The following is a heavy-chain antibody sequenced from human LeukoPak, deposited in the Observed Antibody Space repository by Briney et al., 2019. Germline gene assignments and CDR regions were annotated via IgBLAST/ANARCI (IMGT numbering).Heavy chain of an antibody. D-gene: IGHD2-15*01. J-gene: IGHJ4*02. Sequence: GGSLRLSCAASGFTFSSYGMSWVRQAPGKGLEWVANIKQYGSETNYVDSVKGRVTISRDNAKNSLYLQMNSLRAEDTAVYYCARDLRVVEARDYWGQGPLLTVSS. CDR3: ARDLRVVEARDY. V-gene: IGHV3-7*01. CDR1: GFTFSSYG. CDR2: IKQYGSET.